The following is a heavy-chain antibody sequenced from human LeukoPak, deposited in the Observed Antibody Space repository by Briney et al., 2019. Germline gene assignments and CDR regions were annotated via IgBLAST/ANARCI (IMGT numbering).Heavy chain of an antibody. V-gene: IGHV3-72*01. CDR2: TRNKANSYTT. CDR3: ARHGSSLRSPFDY. CDR1: GFTFRHHG. Sequence: PGGSLRLSCAASGFTFRHHGMHWVRQAPGKGLEWVGRTRNKANSYTTEYAASVKGRFTISRDDSKDSLYLQMNSLKTEDTAVYYCARHGSSLRSPFDYWGQGTLVTVSS. D-gene: IGHD6-13*01. J-gene: IGHJ4*02.